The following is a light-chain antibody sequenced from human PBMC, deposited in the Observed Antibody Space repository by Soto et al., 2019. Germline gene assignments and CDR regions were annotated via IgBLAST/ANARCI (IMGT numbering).Light chain of an antibody. CDR2: DAS. V-gene: IGKV3-11*01. CDR3: QQRSNWPPEIT. J-gene: IGKJ5*01. CDR1: QSISIY. Sequence: EIVLTQSPATLSLSPGERATLSCRASQSISIYLAWYQQKPGQAPRLLIYDASNRATGIPARFRGSGSGTNLTLTIRSLEAEDFAVYYCQQRSNWPPEITFGQGTRLEIK.